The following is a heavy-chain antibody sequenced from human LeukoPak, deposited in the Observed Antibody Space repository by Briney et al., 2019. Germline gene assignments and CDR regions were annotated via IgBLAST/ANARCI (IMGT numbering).Heavy chain of an antibody. CDR2: IIPIFGTA. J-gene: IGHJ4*02. D-gene: IGHD3-10*01. CDR1: GGTFSSYA. CDR3: ARVPDYYGSGSYYRAPYYFDY. Sequence: SVKVSCKASGGTFSSYAISWVRQAAGQGLEWMGGIIPIFGTANYAQKFQGRVTITADESTSTAYMELSSLRSEDTAVYYCARVPDYYGSGSYYRAPYYFDYWGQGTLVTVSS. V-gene: IGHV1-69*13.